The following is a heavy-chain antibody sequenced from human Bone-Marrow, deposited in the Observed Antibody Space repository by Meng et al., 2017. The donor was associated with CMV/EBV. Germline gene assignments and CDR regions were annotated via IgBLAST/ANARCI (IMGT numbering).Heavy chain of an antibody. CDR3: ARDGGPGYCSSTSCYPIYYYYYGMDV. Sequence: GGSLRLSCAASGFTFSNYSMNWVRQAPGKGLEWVANIKQDGSEKYYVDSVKGRFTISRDNAKNSLYLQMNSLRAEDTAVYYCARDGGPGYCSSTSCYPIYYYYYGMDVWGQGTTVTVSS. D-gene: IGHD2-2*01. CDR1: GFTFSNYS. V-gene: IGHV3-7*01. CDR2: IKQDGSEK. J-gene: IGHJ6*02.